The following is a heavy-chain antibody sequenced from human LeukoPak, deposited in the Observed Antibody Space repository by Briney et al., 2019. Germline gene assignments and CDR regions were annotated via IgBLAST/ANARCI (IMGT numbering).Heavy chain of an antibody. J-gene: IGHJ4*02. CDR3: AGGLHDYGDYSYDY. Sequence: GGSLRLSCAASGFTFSSYGMHWVRQAPGKGLEWVAVIWYDGSNKYYADSVKGRFTISRDNSKNTLYLQMNSLRAEDTAVYYCAGGLHDYGDYSYDYWGQGTLVTVSS. CDR1: GFTFSSYG. V-gene: IGHV3-33*01. CDR2: IWYDGSNK. D-gene: IGHD4-17*01.